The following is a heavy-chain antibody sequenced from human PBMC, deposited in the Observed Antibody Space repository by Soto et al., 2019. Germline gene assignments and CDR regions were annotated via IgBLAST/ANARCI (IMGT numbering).Heavy chain of an antibody. CDR1: GFGFSSYG. CDR3: AREGVFGLVKIIPPDY. V-gene: IGHV3-30*03. J-gene: IGHJ4*02. CDR2: ISFDGSTQ. D-gene: IGHD3-3*01. Sequence: VQLLESGGGVAQPGRSLRLSCRASGFGFSSYGMLWVRQAPAKGPDWVAFISFDGSTQYYADSVRGRFTISRDNSENTLYLQLDTLRVEDTAMYYCAREGVFGLVKIIPPDYWGQGAQVTVSA.